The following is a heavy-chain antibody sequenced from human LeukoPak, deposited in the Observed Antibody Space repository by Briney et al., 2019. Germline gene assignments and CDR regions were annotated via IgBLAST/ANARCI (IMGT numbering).Heavy chain of an antibody. CDR2: IYYSGST. CDR3: ARGGAHYYYGMDV. J-gene: IGHJ6*02. V-gene: IGHV4-59*01. Sequence: SETLSLTCTVSGGSISSYYWNWIRHPPGKGLEWIGCIYYSGSTNYNPSLKSRVTISVDTSKDQFSLKLNSVTAADTAVYYCARGGAHYYYGMDVWGQGTTVTVSS. CDR1: GGSISSYY.